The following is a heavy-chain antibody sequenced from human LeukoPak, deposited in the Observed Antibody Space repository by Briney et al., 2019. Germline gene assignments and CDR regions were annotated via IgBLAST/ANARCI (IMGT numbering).Heavy chain of an antibody. J-gene: IGHJ3*02. CDR3: ARELAAAGDAFDI. D-gene: IGHD6-13*01. V-gene: IGHV1-69*04. CDR1: GGTFSSYA. Sequence: ASVKVSCKASGGTFSSYAISWVRQAPGQGLEWMGRIIPILDIANYAQKFQGRVTITADKSTSTAYMELSSLRSEDTAVYYCARELAAAGDAFDIWGQGTMVTVSS. CDR2: IIPILDIA.